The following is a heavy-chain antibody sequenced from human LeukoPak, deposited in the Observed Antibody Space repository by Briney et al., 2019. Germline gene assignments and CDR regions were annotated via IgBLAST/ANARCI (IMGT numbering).Heavy chain of an antibody. CDR2: ISYDGSDK. V-gene: IGHV3-30*18. D-gene: IGHD3-16*01. CDR1: GFTFYRFG. Sequence: GRSLRLSCAASGFTFYRFGMHWVRQAPGKGLEWVAVISYDGSDKYYAVSVRGRFTISRDNSKNTLYLQMNGLSADDTGVYKCAKGGAESNFYFGMDVWGQGTTVTVSS. J-gene: IGHJ6*02. CDR3: AKGGAESNFYFGMDV.